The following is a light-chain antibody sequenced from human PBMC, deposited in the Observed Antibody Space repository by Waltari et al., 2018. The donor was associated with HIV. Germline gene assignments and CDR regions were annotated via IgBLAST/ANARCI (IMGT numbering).Light chain of an antibody. CDR1: SRDVGGHEY. CDR3: SSYAGSNNLGV. CDR2: EVN. V-gene: IGLV2-8*01. Sequence: QYALTQPPSASGSHGTQVPIARTGTSRDVGGHEYVSRNQPHPGQAPQLIIYEVNKRPSWVPDRFSGSKSGNTASLTVSGLQSEDEADYYCSSYAGSNNLGVFGGGTKLTVL. J-gene: IGLJ2*01.